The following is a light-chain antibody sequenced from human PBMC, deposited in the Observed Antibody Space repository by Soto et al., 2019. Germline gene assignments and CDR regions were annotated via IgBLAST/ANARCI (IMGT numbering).Light chain of an antibody. V-gene: IGKV3D-15*01. Sequence: EIVMTQSPATLSVSPGERATLSCRASQTVSSVHLAWYQQKPGQAPRLFIYGASSRATGIPARFSGSGSGTEFTLTINSLQSEDSAVYYCQQHNQWPITFGQGTRLEIK. CDR3: QQHNQWPIT. J-gene: IGKJ5*01. CDR2: GAS. CDR1: QTVSSVH.